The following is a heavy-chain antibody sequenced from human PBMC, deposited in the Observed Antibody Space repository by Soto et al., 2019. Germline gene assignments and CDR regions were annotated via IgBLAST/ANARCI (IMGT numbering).Heavy chain of an antibody. Sequence: QVPLVQSGAEVKKPGSSVTVSGKASGGTFSSYAIHWVRQAPGQGLEWMGGIIPMYGPAKYAQRFQGRVTITADESTTTVYMELTSLTSQDTAVYYCARVTSMVRGVIDNWFDPLGHGTLVTVSS. D-gene: IGHD3-10*01. V-gene: IGHV1-69*01. CDR1: GGTFSSYA. J-gene: IGHJ5*02. CDR2: IIPMYGPA. CDR3: ARVTSMVRGVIDNWFDP.